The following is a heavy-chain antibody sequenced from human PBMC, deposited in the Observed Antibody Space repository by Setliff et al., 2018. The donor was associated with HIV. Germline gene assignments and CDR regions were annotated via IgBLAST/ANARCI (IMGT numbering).Heavy chain of an antibody. D-gene: IGHD6-19*01. Sequence: PSETLSLTCAVYGGSFSGYYWSWIRQPPGKGLEWIGEINHSGSTNYNPSLKSRVIIPVDTSKDQFSLKLSSVTAADTAVYYCAGDYAGSGWPFDYRGQGTLVTVSS. CDR1: GGSFSGYY. J-gene: IGHJ4*02. CDR2: INHSGST. V-gene: IGHV4-34*01. CDR3: AGDYAGSGWPFDY.